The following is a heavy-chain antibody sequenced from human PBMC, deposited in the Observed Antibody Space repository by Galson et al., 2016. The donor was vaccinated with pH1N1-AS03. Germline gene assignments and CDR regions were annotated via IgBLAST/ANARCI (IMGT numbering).Heavy chain of an antibody. CDR1: GFTFTNYW. Sequence: SGFTFTNYWMSWVRQAPGKGPEWVANINQDGAKHYYVDSVRGRFTISRDNAKNSLYLQMNSLRVEDTAVYYCARDMLRPVGGTIVDYWGQGTLVTVSS. CDR3: ARDMLRPVGGTIVDY. V-gene: IGHV3-7*01. D-gene: IGHD6-19*01. CDR2: INQDGAKH. J-gene: IGHJ4*02.